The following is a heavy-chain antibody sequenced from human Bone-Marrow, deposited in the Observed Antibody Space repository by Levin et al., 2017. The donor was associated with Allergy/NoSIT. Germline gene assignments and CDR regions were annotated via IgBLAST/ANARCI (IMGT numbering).Heavy chain of an antibody. CDR3: ARQISDGTASAYYMDV. Sequence: SETLSLTCTVSGGSISSTSYYWGWIRQPPGKGLEWIGSFYDRGSTYYNPSLKSLVTISVDTSKNQLSLKVRSVTAVDTAGYYCARQISDGTASAYYMDVWGKGTTVTVSS. J-gene: IGHJ6*03. CDR1: GGSISSTSYY. V-gene: IGHV4-39*01. D-gene: IGHD6-13*01. CDR2: FYDRGST.